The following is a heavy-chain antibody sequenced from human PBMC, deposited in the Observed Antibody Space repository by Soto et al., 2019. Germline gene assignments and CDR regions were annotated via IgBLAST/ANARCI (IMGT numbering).Heavy chain of an antibody. CDR1: GFTFSDYY. Sequence: VGSLRLSCAASGFTFSDYYMSWIRQAPGKGLEWVSYISSSGSTIYYADSVKGRFTISRDNAKDSLYLQMNSLRAEDTAVYYCARYSSSWAYYYGMDVWGQGTTVTVSS. CDR2: ISSSGSTI. V-gene: IGHV3-11*01. CDR3: ARYSSSWAYYYGMDV. J-gene: IGHJ6*02. D-gene: IGHD6-13*01.